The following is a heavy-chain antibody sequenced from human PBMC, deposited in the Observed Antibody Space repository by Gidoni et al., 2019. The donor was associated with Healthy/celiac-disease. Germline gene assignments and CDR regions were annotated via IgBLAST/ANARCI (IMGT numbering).Heavy chain of an antibody. CDR1: GYSFTSYW. V-gene: IGHV5-10-1*01. D-gene: IGHD3-3*01. J-gene: IGHJ5*02. CDR3: ARDVDYDFWSGYYTEGWFDP. Sequence: EVQLVQSGAEVTKPGESLRISCKGSGYSFTSYWISWVRQMPGNGLEWMGRIDPSDSYTNYSPSFQGHVTISADKSISTAYLQWSSLKASDTAMYYCARDVDYDFWSGYYTEGWFDPWGQGTLVTVSS. CDR2: IDPSDSYT.